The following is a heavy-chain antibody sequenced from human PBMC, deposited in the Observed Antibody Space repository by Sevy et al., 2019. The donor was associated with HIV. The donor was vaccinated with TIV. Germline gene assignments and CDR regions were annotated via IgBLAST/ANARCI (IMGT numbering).Heavy chain of an antibody. CDR1: GYTFTSYG. CDR3: ARESLRSSSPYYFDY. V-gene: IGHV1-18*04. Sequence: ASVKVSCKASGYTFTSYGISWVRQAPGQGLEGMGWISAYNGNTNYAQKLQGRVTMTTDTSTSTAYMELRSLRSDDTAVYYCARESLRSSSPYYFDYWGQGTLVTVSS. D-gene: IGHD6-6*01. J-gene: IGHJ4*02. CDR2: ISAYNGNT.